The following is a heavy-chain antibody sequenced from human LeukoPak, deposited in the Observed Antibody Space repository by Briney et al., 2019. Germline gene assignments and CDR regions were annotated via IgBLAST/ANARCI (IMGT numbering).Heavy chain of an antibody. V-gene: IGHV1-18*01. CDR1: GGTFSSYA. CDR3: ARDLIGGSGTIYFDY. Sequence: ASVKVSCKASGGTFSSYAISWVRQAPGQGLEWMGWISAYNGNTNYAQKLQGRVTMTTDTSTSTAYMELRSLRSDDTAVYYCARDLIGGSGTIYFDYWGQGTLVTVSS. D-gene: IGHD3-10*01. CDR2: ISAYNGNT. J-gene: IGHJ4*02.